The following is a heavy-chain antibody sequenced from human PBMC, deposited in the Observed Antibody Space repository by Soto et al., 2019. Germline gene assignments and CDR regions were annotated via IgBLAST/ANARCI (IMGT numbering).Heavy chain of an antibody. D-gene: IGHD2-2*01. Sequence: GESLKISCEASGFKLTNYWINWVRQMPGKGLEWIGRIDPTDSHTTYSPSFEGHVTISLDKSINTAYLHWGSLKASDTAVFYCASQSGVPAALGYWGQGTLVTVSS. CDR3: ASQSGVPAALGY. CDR1: GFKLTNYW. V-gene: IGHV5-10-1*01. CDR2: IDPTDSHT. J-gene: IGHJ4*02.